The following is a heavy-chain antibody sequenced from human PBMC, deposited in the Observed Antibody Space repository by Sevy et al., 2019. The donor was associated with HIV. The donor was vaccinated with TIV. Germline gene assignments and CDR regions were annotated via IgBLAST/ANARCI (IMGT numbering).Heavy chain of an antibody. CDR1: GFSFSNYE. D-gene: IGHD4-17*01. V-gene: IGHV3-48*03. J-gene: IGHJ4*02. CDR3: ARDLPPSATTVAHFDF. Sequence: GGSLRLSCAASGFSFSNYEMNWVRQAPGKGLEGISYIRSSGSRIYYADSVRGRFIISRDNAKNSLYLQMSSLRAEDTAVYYCARDLPPSATTVAHFDFWGQGTLVTVSS. CDR2: IRSSGSRI.